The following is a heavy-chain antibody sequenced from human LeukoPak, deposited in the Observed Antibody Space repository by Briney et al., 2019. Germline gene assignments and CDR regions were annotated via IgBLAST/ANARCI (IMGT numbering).Heavy chain of an antibody. V-gene: IGHV1-46*01. CDR3: ARGTDGVYFSVTTGYYMDV. J-gene: IGHJ6*03. D-gene: IGHD4-17*01. CDR1: GYTFTSYY. CDR2: INPSGGST. Sequence: GASVKVSCKASGYTFTSYYMHWVRQAPGQGLEWMGIINPSGGSTSYAQKFQGRVTMTRDTSTSTVYMELSSLRSEDTAVYYCARGTDGVYFSVTTGYYMDVWGKGTTVTISS.